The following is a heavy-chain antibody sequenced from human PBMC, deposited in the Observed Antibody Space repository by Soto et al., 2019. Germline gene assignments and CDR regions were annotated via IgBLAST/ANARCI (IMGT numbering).Heavy chain of an antibody. CDR2: ISHSGST. Sequence: SETLSLTCAVSGGSISSGGYSWSWIRQPPGKGLEWIGYISHSGSTYYNPSLKSRVTISVDRSKNTLYLQMNSLRPEDTAVYYCVKAPSPHTSGYFDYWGRGTLVTVSS. CDR1: GGSISSGGYS. J-gene: IGHJ4*02. V-gene: IGHV4-30-2*02. D-gene: IGHD2-2*01. CDR3: VKAPSPHTSGYFDY.